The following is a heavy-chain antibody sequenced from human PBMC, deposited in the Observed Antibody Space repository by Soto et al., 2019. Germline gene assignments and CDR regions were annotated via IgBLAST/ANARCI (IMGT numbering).Heavy chain of an antibody. D-gene: IGHD4-17*01. CDR3: ARAGLRRNPPYYYYGMDV. CDR1: GFTFSSYG. CDR2: IWYDGSNK. V-gene: IGHV3-33*01. Sequence: GGSLRLSCAASGFTFSSYGMHWVRQAPGKGLEWVAVIWYDGSNKYYADSVKGRFTISRDNSKNTLYLQMNSLRAEDTAVYYCARAGLRRNPPYYYYGMDVWGQGTTVTVSS. J-gene: IGHJ6*02.